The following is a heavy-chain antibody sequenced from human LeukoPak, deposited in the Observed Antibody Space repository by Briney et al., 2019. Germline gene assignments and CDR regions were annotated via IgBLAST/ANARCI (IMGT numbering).Heavy chain of an antibody. J-gene: IGHJ5*02. D-gene: IGHD6-13*01. CDR2: FDPEDGET. V-gene: IGHV1-24*01. CDR1: GYTLTELS. CDR3: ATRDALSWSFRS. Sequence: GASVTVSCKVSGYTLTELSMHWVRQAPGKGLEWMGGFDPEDGETIYAQKFQGRVTMTEDTSTDTAYMELSSLRSEDTAVYYCATRDALSWSFRSWGQGTLVTVSS.